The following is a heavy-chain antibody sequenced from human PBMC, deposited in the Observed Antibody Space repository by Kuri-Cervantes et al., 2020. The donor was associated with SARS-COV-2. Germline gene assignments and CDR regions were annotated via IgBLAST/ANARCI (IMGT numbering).Heavy chain of an antibody. CDR2: IYYSGST. CDR3: ASTNVQAVAGTAEYFQH. CDR1: GGSISSSSYY. D-gene: IGHD6-19*01. V-gene: IGHV4-61*01. Sequence: ESLKISCTVSGGSISSSSYYWSWIRQPPGKGLEWIGYIYYSGSTNYNPSLKSRVTISVDTSKNQFSLKLSSVTAADTAVYYCASTNVQAVAGTAEYFQHWGQGTLVTVSS. J-gene: IGHJ1*01.